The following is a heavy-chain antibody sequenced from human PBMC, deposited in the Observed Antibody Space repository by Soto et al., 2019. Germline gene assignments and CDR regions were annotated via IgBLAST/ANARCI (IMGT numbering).Heavy chain of an antibody. Sequence: SETLSLTCTVSGGSISSYYWSWIRQPPGKGLEWIGYIYYSGSTNYNPSLKSRVTISVDTSKNQFSLKLSSVTAADTAVYYCARVGRFLEWLLIDYWGQGTLVTVSS. CDR3: ARVGRFLEWLLIDY. V-gene: IGHV4-59*01. D-gene: IGHD3-3*01. CDR1: GGSISSYY. J-gene: IGHJ4*02. CDR2: IYYSGST.